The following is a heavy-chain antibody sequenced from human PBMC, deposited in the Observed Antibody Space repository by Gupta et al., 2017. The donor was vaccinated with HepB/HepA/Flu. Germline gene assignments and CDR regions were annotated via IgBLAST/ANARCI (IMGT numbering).Heavy chain of an antibody. CDR3: ARSDHYCSSTSCYVTFDY. CDR1: GGTFSSHA. J-gene: IGHJ4*02. D-gene: IGHD2-2*01. V-gene: IGHV1-69*06. CDR2: IIPIFGTA. Sequence: QVQLVQSGAAVKKPGSSVKVSCKASGGTFSSHAIRWVRQAPGQGIGWRGGIIPIFGTANYEQKFQGRVTITADKATSTAYMELSSLRSEDTAVYYCARSDHYCSSTSCYVTFDYGGQGTLVTVSS.